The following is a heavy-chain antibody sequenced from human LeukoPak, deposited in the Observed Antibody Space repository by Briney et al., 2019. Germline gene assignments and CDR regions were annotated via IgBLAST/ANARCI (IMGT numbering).Heavy chain of an antibody. J-gene: IGHJ4*02. D-gene: IGHD2-15*01. CDR1: GGSISSYY. CDR3: ARGVKCSGGSCYYFDY. Sequence: SETLSLTCTVSGGSISSYYWSWIRQPAGKGLEWIGRIYTSGSTNYNPSLKSRVTMSVDTSKNQFSLKLSSVTAADTAVYYCARGVKCSGGSCYYFDYWGQGTPVTVSS. CDR2: IYTSGST. V-gene: IGHV4-4*07.